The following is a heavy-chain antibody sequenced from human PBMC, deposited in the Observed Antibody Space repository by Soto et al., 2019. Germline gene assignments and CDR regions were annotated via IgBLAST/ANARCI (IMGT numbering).Heavy chain of an antibody. Sequence: ASVKVSCKASGGTFSSYAISWVRQAPGQGLKWMGGIIPIFGTANYAQKFQGRVTITADESTSTAYMELSSLRSEDTAVYYCARVPLSHGSGSTYYYYGMDVWGQGTTVTVSS. CDR1: GGTFSSYA. CDR3: ARVPLSHGSGSTYYYYGMDV. J-gene: IGHJ6*02. D-gene: IGHD3-10*01. CDR2: IIPIFGTA. V-gene: IGHV1-69*13.